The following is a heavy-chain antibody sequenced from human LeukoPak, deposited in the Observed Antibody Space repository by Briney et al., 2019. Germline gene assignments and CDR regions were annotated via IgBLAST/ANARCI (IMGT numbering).Heavy chain of an antibody. CDR2: INPNSGGT. V-gene: IGHV1-2*02. CDR1: GYTFTGYY. Sequence: ASVKVSCKASGYTFTGYYMHWVRQAPGQGLEWMGWINPNSGGTNYAQKFQGRVTMTRDTSISTAYMELSRPRSDDTAVYYCARGSPAVAAQKGDYWGQGTLVTVSS. CDR3: ARGSPAVAAQKGDY. J-gene: IGHJ4*02. D-gene: IGHD6-19*01.